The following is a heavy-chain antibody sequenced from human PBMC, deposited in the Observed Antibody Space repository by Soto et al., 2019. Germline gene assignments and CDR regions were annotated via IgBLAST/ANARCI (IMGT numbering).Heavy chain of an antibody. Sequence: QLQLQESGSGLVKPSQTLSLTCAVSGGSISSGGYSWSWIRQPPGKGLEWIGYIYHSGSTYYNPSLKSRVAISVDRSKPQFSLKLSSVTAADTAVYYCASAGGLGAVAADYWGQGTLVTVSS. CDR1: GGSISSGGYS. V-gene: IGHV4-30-2*01. CDR2: IYHSGST. D-gene: IGHD6-19*01. J-gene: IGHJ4*02. CDR3: ASAGGLGAVAADY.